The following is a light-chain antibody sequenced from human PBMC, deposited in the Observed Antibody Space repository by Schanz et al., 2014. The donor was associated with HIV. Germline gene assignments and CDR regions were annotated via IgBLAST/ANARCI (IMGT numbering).Light chain of an antibody. CDR2: DNN. J-gene: IGLJ2*01. CDR3: QSYELSNVV. V-gene: IGLV1-40*01. CDR1: SSNIGAGYD. Sequence: QSVLTQPPSVSGAPGQRVTISCTGSSSNIGAGYDVHWYQQLPGKAPQLLIYDNNNRPSGVPDRFSVSRSGTSVSLVITDLQAEDEADYYCQSYELSNVVFGGGTKLTVL.